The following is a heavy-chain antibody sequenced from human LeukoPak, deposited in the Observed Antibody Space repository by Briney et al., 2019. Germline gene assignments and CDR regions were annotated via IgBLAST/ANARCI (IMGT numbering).Heavy chain of an antibody. Sequence: ASVKVSCKASGYTFTSYGISWVRQAPGQGLEWMGWISAYNGNTNYAQKLQGRVTMTTDTSTSTAYMELSRLRSDDTAVYYCARDRGYCSGGSCLPGYWGQGTLVAVSS. J-gene: IGHJ4*02. CDR3: ARDRGYCSGGSCLPGY. D-gene: IGHD2-15*01. V-gene: IGHV1-18*01. CDR1: GYTFTSYG. CDR2: ISAYNGNT.